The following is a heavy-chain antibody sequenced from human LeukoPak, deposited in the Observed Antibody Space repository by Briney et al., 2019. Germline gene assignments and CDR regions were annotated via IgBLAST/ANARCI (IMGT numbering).Heavy chain of an antibody. D-gene: IGHD1-26*01. Sequence: GGSLRLSCAASGFTFSSYDMHWVRQATGKGLEWVSAIGTAGDTYYPGSVKGRFTISRENAKNSLYLQMNSLRAGDTAVHYCARGGSIVGATDAFDIWGQGTMVTVSS. CDR1: GFTFSSYD. J-gene: IGHJ3*02. CDR3: ARGGSIVGATDAFDI. CDR2: IGTAGDT. V-gene: IGHV3-13*01.